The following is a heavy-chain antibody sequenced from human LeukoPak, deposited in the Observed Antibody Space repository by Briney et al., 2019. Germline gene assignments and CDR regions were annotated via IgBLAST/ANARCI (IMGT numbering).Heavy chain of an antibody. J-gene: IGHJ4*02. CDR2: INTDGSTT. D-gene: IGHD6-19*01. Sequence: PGESLRLSCAASGFTFSSYWMHWVRQAPGKGLVWVSHINTDGSTTGYADSVKGRFTISRDNAKNTLYLQMNSLRAGDTAVYYCARAVAGYYWGQGTLVTVSS. CDR1: GFTFSSYW. V-gene: IGHV3-74*01. CDR3: ARAVAGYY.